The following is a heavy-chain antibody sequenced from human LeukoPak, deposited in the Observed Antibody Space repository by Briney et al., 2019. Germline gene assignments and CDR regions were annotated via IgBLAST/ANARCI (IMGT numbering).Heavy chain of an antibody. V-gene: IGHV1-8*01. D-gene: IGHD3-10*01. CDR1: GYTFTSYD. J-gene: IGHJ3*02. CDR3: AWFGELSYAFDI. CDR2: MNPNSGNT. Sequence: ASVQVSCKASGYTFTSYDINWVRQASGQGLEWMGWMNPNSGNTGYAQKFQGRVTMTRNTSISTAYMELSSLRSEDTAVYNCAWFGELSYAFDIWGQGTMVTVSS.